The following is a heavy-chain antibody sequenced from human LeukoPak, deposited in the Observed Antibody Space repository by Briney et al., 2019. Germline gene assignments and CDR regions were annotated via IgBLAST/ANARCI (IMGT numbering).Heavy chain of an antibody. D-gene: IGHD6-6*01. CDR2: INQGGSET. CDR3: ARLIGDRTIYDY. V-gene: IGHV3-7*01. Sequence: GGSLRLSCAASGFTFRTYWMSWVRQAPGKGLEWVASINQGGSETYYVESVKGRFTVSRDNAMNSFFLQMNSLRAEDTAVYYCARLIGDRTIYDYWGQGTLVTVSS. J-gene: IGHJ4*02. CDR1: GFTFRTYW.